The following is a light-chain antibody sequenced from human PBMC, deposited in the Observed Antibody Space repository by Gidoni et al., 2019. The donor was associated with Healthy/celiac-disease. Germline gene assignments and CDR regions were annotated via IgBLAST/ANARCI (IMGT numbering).Light chain of an antibody. J-gene: IGKJ5*01. V-gene: IGKV1-13*02. CDR1: QGISSA. Sequence: AIQLTQPPSSLPASVGDRVTITCRASQGISSALAWYQQKPGKAPKLLIYDTSSLESGVPSRFSGSGSGTDFTLTISSLQPEDFATYYCQQYNSYPLFGQGTRLEIK. CDR2: DTS. CDR3: QQYNSYPL.